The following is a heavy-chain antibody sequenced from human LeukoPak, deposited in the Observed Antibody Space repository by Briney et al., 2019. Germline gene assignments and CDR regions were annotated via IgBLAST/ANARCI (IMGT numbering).Heavy chain of an antibody. J-gene: IGHJ6*03. CDR1: EFTFVRYA. D-gene: IGHD6-13*01. V-gene: IGHV3-48*04. CDR3: VRDPSYGSSWYYYMDV. Sequence: GGSLRLSCAASEFTFVRYAMNWVRQAPGKGLEWVSYISSSSFTIGYADSVKGRFTISRDNSKNSLYLQMDSLRVEDTAVYYCVRDPSYGSSWYYYMDVWGKGTTVTVSS. CDR2: ISSSSFTI.